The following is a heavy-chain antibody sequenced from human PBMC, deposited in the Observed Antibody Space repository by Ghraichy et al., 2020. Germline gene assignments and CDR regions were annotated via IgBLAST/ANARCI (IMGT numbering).Heavy chain of an antibody. D-gene: IGHD3-22*01. Sequence: GGSLRLSCAASGLTVSTNYMSWVRQAPGKGLEWVSTIYSSGNTYYTDSVKGRFSISRDNSMNTVYLQMNSLRAEDTAVYFCARGRENTRGYNSYYFDYWGQGTLVTVSS. CDR3: ARGRENTRGYNSYYFDY. CDR1: GLTVSTNY. CDR2: IYSSGNT. J-gene: IGHJ4*02. V-gene: IGHV3-66*01.